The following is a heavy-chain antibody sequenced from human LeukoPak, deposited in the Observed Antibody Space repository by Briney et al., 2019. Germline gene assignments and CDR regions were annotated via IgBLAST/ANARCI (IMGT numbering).Heavy chain of an antibody. J-gene: IGHJ4*02. Sequence: PSETLSLTCTVSSGSIRSYYWGWVRQPPGKGLEWIGRIYTTGATQYNPSLKGRVTMSVDTSTNQFSLNVRSMTAADTAVYYCGRQGYTASHYFFDYWSQGTLVAVS. V-gene: IGHV4-4*07. CDR3: GRQGYTASHYFFDY. CDR1: SGSIRSYY. D-gene: IGHD2-2*02. CDR2: IYTTGAT.